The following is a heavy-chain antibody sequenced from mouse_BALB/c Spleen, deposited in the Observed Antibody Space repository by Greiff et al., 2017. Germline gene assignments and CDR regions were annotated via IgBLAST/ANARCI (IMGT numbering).Heavy chain of an antibody. Sequence: VQLQQSGPELVKPGASVKISCKASGYSFTGYYMHWVKQSHVKSLEWIGRINPYNGATSYNQNFKDKASLTVDKSSSTAYMELHSLTSEDSAVYYCAREGATVVVSDYWGQGTTLTVSS. CDR2: INPYNGAT. CDR3: AREGATVVVSDY. V-gene: IGHV1-31*01. J-gene: IGHJ2*01. CDR1: GYSFTGYY. D-gene: IGHD1-1*01.